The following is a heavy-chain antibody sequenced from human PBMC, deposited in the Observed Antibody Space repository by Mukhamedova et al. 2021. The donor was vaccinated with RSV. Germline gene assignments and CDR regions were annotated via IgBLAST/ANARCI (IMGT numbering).Heavy chain of an antibody. CDR3: ARGSNYYGSGSH. D-gene: IGHD3-10*01. V-gene: IGHV4-34*01. J-gene: IGHJ4*02. CDR2: INHSGST. Sequence: EWIGEINHSGSTNYNPSLKSRATISVDTSKNQFSLKLSSVTAADTAVYYCARGSNYYGSGSHWGQGTLVTVSS.